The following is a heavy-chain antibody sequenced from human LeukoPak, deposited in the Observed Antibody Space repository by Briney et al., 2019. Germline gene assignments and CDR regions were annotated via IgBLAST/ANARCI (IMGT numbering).Heavy chain of an antibody. CDR1: GFTFSSYW. CDR3: ARGVDSLRYFGWCLYDFDY. Sequence: GGSLSLSCAASGFTFSSYWMSCVREAPGRGVERGANKKQEGSEKYYVDSVKGRFTISRDNAKNSLYLQIDSLRAADTAVYYCARGVDSLRYFGWCLYDFDYWGQGTLVTVS. V-gene: IGHV3-7*03. CDR2: KKQEGSEK. J-gene: IGHJ4*02. D-gene: IGHD3-9*01.